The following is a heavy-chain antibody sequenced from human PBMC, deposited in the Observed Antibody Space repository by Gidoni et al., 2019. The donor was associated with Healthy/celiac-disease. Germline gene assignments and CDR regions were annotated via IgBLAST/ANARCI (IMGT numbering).Heavy chain of an antibody. CDR2: ISYDGSNK. CDR1: GFTSSSYA. D-gene: IGHD3-3*01. V-gene: IGHV3-30*04. CDR3: ARDLTIFGAGQGY. Sequence: QVQLVESGGGVVQPGRSLRLSCAASGFTSSSYAMHWVRQAPGKGLEWVAVISYDGSNKYYADSVKGRFTISRDNSKNTLYLQMNSLRAEDTAVYYCARDLTIFGAGQGYWGQGTLVTVSS. J-gene: IGHJ4*02.